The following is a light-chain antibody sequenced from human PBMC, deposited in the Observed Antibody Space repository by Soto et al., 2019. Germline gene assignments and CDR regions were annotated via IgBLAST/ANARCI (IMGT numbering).Light chain of an antibody. J-gene: IGKJ2*01. Sequence: DVVMTQSPLSLPVTLGQSASISCTSSQSLVYADGNTYLNWLQQRPGQSPRRLIYKVFNRDSGVPDRFSGSASGSEFTLTISRVEAEDIGVYYCMQTAHWQYTFGRGTKVDIX. CDR2: KVF. CDR3: MQTAHWQYT. V-gene: IGKV2-30*01. CDR1: QSLVYADGNTY.